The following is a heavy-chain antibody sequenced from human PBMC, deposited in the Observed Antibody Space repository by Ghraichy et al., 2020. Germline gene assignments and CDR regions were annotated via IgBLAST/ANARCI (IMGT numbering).Heavy chain of an antibody. V-gene: IGHV3-23*01. CDR2: ISGSGRST. Sequence: GGSLRLSCAASGFTFSSYAMSWVRQAPGKGLEWVSGISGSGRSTDYADSVKGRFTISRDNSKNTLYLQMNSLRGEDTAVYYCAKGDPHPGSTWGAHYFQHWGQGTLVTVSS. CDR1: GFTFSSYA. J-gene: IGHJ1*01. CDR3: AKGDPHPGSTWGAHYFQH. D-gene: IGHD6-13*01.